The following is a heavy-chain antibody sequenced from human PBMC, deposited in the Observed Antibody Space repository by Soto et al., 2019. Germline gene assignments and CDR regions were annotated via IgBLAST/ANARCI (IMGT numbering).Heavy chain of an antibody. CDR2: IYYGGST. J-gene: IGHJ5*02. CDR1: GDSISTDY. CDR3: ARAVLQLDP. Sequence: PSDTLSLTCTVSGDSISTDYWSWIRQSPGKGLEWIGFIYYGGSTNYNPSLKSRVTISVDTPKNQFSLKLSSVTAADTAVYYCARAVLQLDPWGQGTLVTVSS. D-gene: IGHD3-10*01. V-gene: IGHV4-59*08.